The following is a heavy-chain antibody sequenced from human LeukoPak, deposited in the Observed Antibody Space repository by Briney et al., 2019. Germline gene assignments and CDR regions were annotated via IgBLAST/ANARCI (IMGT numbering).Heavy chain of an antibody. CDR1: GGTFSSYA. Sequence: SVKVSCKASGGTFSSYAISWVRQAPGQGLEWMGGIIPIFGTANYAQKFQGRVTITTDESTSTAYMELRSLRSDDTAVYYCARVSSPSYYDILTGYHTIDYWGQGTLVTVSS. V-gene: IGHV1-69*05. D-gene: IGHD3-9*01. J-gene: IGHJ4*02. CDR2: IIPIFGTA. CDR3: ARVSSPSYYDILTGYHTIDY.